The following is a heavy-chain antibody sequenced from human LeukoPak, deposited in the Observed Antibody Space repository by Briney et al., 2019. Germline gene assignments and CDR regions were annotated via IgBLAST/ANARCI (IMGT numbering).Heavy chain of an antibody. CDR1: GFTFSSYS. V-gene: IGHV3-21*01. CDR3: ARGGGTGWGSGSYPFYY. J-gene: IGHJ4*02. D-gene: IGHD1-26*01. CDR2: ISSSSSYI. Sequence: GGSLRLSCAASGFTFSSYSMNWVRQAPGKGLEWVSSISSSSSYIYYADSVKGRFTNSRDNAKNSLYLQMNSLRAEETAVYYCARGGGTGWGSGSYPFYYWGQGTLVTVSS.